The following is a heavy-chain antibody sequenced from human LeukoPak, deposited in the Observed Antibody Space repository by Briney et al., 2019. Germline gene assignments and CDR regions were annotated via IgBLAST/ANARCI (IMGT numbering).Heavy chain of an antibody. V-gene: IGHV4-61*08. Sequence: SQTLSLTCTVSGGSISSGGYYWSWIRQPPGKGLEWIGYIYYSGSTNYNPSLKSRVTISVDTSKNQFSLKLSSVTAADTAVYYCARFLHGGATTYFDYWGQGTLVTVSS. D-gene: IGHD1-26*01. CDR2: IYYSGST. J-gene: IGHJ4*02. CDR3: ARFLHGGATTYFDY. CDR1: GGSISSGGYY.